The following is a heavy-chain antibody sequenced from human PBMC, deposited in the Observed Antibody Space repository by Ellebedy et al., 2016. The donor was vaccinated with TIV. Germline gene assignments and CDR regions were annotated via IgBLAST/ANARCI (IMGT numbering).Heavy chain of an antibody. CDR2: IFWNADK. Sequence: SGPTLVKPTQTLTLTCTFSGFSLSTTGVGVGWIRQPPGEALEWLAFIFWNADKHYNPSLKNRLTIIKDTSKNQVVLTMINVDPVDTATYYCERSVPAHPVRGALDIWGQGTVVTVSS. D-gene: IGHD2-2*01. J-gene: IGHJ3*02. CDR1: GFSLSTTGVG. V-gene: IGHV2-5*01. CDR3: ERSVPAHPVRGALDI.